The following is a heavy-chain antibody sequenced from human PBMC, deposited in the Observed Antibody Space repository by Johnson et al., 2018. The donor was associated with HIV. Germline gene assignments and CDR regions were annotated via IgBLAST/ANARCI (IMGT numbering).Heavy chain of an antibody. J-gene: IGHJ3*01. CDR1: RFTFKDFY. CDR3: ARAPYNWNLGLFDAFDV. Sequence: QVLLVESGGGLVKPGGSLRLSCAASRFTFKDFYMSWIRQAPGKGLEWLSYISGSGFDTYYADSVKGRFTISRDNAKNSLFLQMNGLRAEDTAVYYCARAPYNWNLGLFDAFDVWGQGTKVTVSA. D-gene: IGHD1-7*01. V-gene: IGHV3-11*04. CDR2: ISGSGFDT.